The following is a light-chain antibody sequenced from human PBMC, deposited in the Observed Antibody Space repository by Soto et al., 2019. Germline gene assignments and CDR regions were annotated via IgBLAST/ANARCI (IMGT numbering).Light chain of an antibody. CDR2: DVS. J-gene: IGLJ7*01. CDR3: SSYTSTSTPFV. V-gene: IGLV2-14*01. CDR1: SSDVGGYNY. Sequence: QSVLTQPASVSGSPGQSITISCTGTSSDVGGYNYVSWFQQLPGKAPKLMIYDVSNRPSGVSNRFSGSKSGNTASLTISGLQAEDEADYYCSSYTSTSTPFVFGTGTQLTVL.